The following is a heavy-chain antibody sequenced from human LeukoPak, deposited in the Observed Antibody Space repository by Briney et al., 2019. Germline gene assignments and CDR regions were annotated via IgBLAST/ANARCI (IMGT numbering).Heavy chain of an antibody. J-gene: IGHJ4*02. D-gene: IGHD3-9*01. Sequence: PGGSLRLSCATSGFSFTDYPMNWVRQAPGKGLEGISNIRTTAEGAKYAYYADSVKGRVTISRDDGKNTLYLHMNSLRDDDTVVYYCAAGLRYAFDYWGQGILVTVSS. V-gene: IGHV3-48*02. CDR1: GFSFTDYP. CDR2: IRTTAEGAKYA. CDR3: AAGLRYAFDY.